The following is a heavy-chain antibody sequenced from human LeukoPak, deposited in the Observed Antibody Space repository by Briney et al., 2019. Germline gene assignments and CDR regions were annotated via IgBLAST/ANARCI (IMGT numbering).Heavy chain of an antibody. J-gene: IGHJ4*02. CDR1: GYTFTSYY. CDR2: INPSGGST. CDR3: ARDSPGSSGWYYFDY. D-gene: IGHD6-19*01. Sequence: ASVKVSCKASGYTFTSYYMHWVRQAPGQGLEWMGIINPSGGSTSYAQKFQGRVTITADKSTSTAYMELSSLRSEDTAVYYCARDSPGSSGWYYFDYWGQGTLVTVSS. V-gene: IGHV1-46*01.